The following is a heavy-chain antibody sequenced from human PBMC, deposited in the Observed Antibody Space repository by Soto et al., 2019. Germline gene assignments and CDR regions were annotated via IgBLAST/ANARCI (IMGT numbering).Heavy chain of an antibody. J-gene: IGHJ6*02. CDR3: ARTNRRRVLFDYYYYGMDV. CDR1: GGSFSAYY. V-gene: IGHV4-34*01. CDR2: IDHSGST. D-gene: IGHD2-8*01. Sequence: QVQLQQWGAGLLEPSETLSLTCAVYGGSFSAYYWAWIRQSPGKGLEWIGEIDHSGSTNFNPSLKSRVIISVDTSKSQFSLKLTSVTAADTAVYYCARTNRRRVLFDYYYYGMDVWGQGATVTVSS.